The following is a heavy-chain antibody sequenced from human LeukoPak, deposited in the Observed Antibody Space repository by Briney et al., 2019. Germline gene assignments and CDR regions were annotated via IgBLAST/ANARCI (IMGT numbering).Heavy chain of an antibody. Sequence: SLTLSCAVSAPTLSSYSMHCDRPLAGYLLEFVSAISKNGRNTYYGNSMKGRFTISRDISKNTLYLQMGSLRPEDMAVYYCARVDSGSACASWGQGILVTVSS. CDR1: APTLSSYS. V-gene: IGHV3-64*01. CDR3: ARVDSGSACAS. D-gene: IGHD6-19*01. J-gene: IGHJ1*01. CDR2: ISKNGRNT.